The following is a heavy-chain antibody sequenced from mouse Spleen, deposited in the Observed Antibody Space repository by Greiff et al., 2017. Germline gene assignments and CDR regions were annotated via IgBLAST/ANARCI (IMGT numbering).Heavy chain of an antibody. D-gene: IGHD2-4*01. Sequence: DVKLVESGPSLVKPSQTLSLTCSVTGDSITSGYWNWIRKFPGNKLEYMGYISYSGSTYYNPSLKSRISITRDTSKNQYYLQLNSVTTEDTATYYCARGTYYDYGRYWYFDVWGAGTTVTVSS. CDR3: ARGTYYDYGRYWYFDV. CDR2: ISYSGST. V-gene: IGHV3-8*02. J-gene: IGHJ1*01. CDR1: GDSITSGY.